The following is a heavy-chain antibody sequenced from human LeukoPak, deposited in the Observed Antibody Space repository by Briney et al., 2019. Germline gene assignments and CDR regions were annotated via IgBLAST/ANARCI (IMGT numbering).Heavy chain of an antibody. D-gene: IGHD3-22*01. V-gene: IGHV3-74*01. Sequence: QPGRSLRLSCTASGFTFSYHWMHWVRQVPGKGLVWISRIDGGGSSTSYADSVKGRFSVSRDNSKSTLYLQMSSLRAEDTAVYYCARGPGSSGGAYVGDYWGHGTLVTVSS. CDR1: GFTFSYHW. CDR2: IDGGGSST. CDR3: ARGPGSSGGAYVGDY. J-gene: IGHJ4*01.